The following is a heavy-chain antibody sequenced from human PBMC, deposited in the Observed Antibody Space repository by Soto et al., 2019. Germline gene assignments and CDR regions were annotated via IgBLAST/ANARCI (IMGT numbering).Heavy chain of an antibody. D-gene: IGHD3-3*01. CDR3: AIFGVLIYPED. V-gene: IGHV3-74*01. J-gene: IGHJ4*02. Sequence: EVQLVESGGGSVQPGGSLRLSCAASGFTFSTYWMHWVRQAPGKGLVWVSRINSDGTNTDYADSVKGRFTISRDNAKNTLYLHMSSLRAEDTAVYYCAIFGVLIYPEDWGQGTLVTVSS. CDR2: INSDGTNT. CDR1: GFTFSTYW.